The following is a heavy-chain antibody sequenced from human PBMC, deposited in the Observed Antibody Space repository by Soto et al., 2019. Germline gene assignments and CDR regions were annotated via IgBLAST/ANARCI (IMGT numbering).Heavy chain of an antibody. D-gene: IGHD6-13*01. CDR2: ISPDGSST. V-gene: IGHV3-74*01. CDR3: ARDLATAPDY. J-gene: IGHJ4*02. CDR1: GFTFRSYW. Sequence: EVQLVESGGGLVQPGGSLRLSCAASGFTFRSYWMHWVRQAPGKGLVWVSRISPDGSSTSYADSVKGRFTISRDNAKNPLFLQMNSLRAEDTAVYYCARDLATAPDYWGQGTLVTVSS.